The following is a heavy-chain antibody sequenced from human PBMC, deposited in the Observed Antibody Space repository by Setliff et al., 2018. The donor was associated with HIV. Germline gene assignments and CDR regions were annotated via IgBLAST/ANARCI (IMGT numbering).Heavy chain of an antibody. J-gene: IGHJ4*03. D-gene: IGHD6-19*01. V-gene: IGHV1-69*13. CDR3: ASGGEIAVAGPSLYYFDY. Sequence: SVKVSCKASGGTFSSYAISWVRQAPGQGLEWMGGIIPIFGTANYAQKFQGRVTITADESTSTAYMELSSLRSEDTAVYYCASGGEIAVAGPSLYYFDYWVPETLLVTVSS. CDR1: GGTFSSYA. CDR2: IIPIFGTA.